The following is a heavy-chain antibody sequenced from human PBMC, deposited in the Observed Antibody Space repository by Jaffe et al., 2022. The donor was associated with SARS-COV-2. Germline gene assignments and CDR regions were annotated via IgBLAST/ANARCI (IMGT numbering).Heavy chain of an antibody. Sequence: EVQLLESGGGLVQPGGSLRLSCAASGFTFSSYAMSWVRQAPGKGLEWVSAISGSGGSTYYADSVKGRFTISRDNSKNTLYLQMNSLRAEDTAVYYCSRDYYDSSGYSAGAFDIWGQGTMVTVSS. J-gene: IGHJ3*02. CDR2: ISGSGGST. CDR1: GFTFSSYA. V-gene: IGHV3-23*01. D-gene: IGHD3-22*01. CDR3: SRDYYDSSGYSAGAFDI.